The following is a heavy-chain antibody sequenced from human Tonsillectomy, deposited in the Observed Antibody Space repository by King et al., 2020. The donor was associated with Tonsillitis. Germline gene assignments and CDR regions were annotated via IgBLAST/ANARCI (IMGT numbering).Heavy chain of an antibody. V-gene: IGHV4-34*01. CDR2: INDSGST. J-gene: IGHJ4*02. D-gene: IGHD2-2*01. Sequence: VQLQQWGAGLLKPSETLSLTCAVYGGSFSAYYWSWLRQPPGKGLEWIGEINDSGSTNYNPSLKSRVTISVDTSKNQFSLKLSSVTAADTAVYYCARANKYCSSTNCQPRLFDSWGQGTLVTVSS. CDR1: GGSFSAYY. CDR3: ARANKYCSSTNCQPRLFDS.